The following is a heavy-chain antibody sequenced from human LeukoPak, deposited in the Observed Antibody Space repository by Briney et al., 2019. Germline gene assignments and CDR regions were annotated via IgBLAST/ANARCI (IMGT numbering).Heavy chain of an antibody. Sequence: ASVKVSCKASGYTFTSYGINWVRQAPGQGLEWMGWISAYNGNTNYAQKLQGRVTMTTDTSTSIAYMELRSLRSDDTAVYYCARDHGVWFSIAAPLDAFDIWGQGTMVTVSS. D-gene: IGHD6-6*01. V-gene: IGHV1-18*01. CDR1: GYTFTSYG. CDR3: ARDHGVWFSIAAPLDAFDI. J-gene: IGHJ3*02. CDR2: ISAYNGNT.